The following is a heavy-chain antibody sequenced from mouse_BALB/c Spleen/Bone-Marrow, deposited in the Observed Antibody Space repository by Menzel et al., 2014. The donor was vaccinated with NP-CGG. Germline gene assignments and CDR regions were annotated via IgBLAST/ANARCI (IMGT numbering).Heavy chain of an antibody. CDR1: GDSITSGY. Sequence: EGKLMESGPSRVKPSQTLLLTCSVTGDSITSGYWNWIRRFPGNKLEYMGDISYTGSTYYILSLKRRILITRDTSKNQFYLQLKSVPTEDTATYYCARFGYDYALDYCGQGTSVTVSS. V-gene: IGHV3-8*02. D-gene: IGHD2-2*01. CDR2: ISYTGST. J-gene: IGHJ4*01. CDR3: ARFGYDYALDY.